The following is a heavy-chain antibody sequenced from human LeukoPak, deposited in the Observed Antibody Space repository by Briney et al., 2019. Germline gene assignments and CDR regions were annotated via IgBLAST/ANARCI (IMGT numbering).Heavy chain of an antibody. Sequence: PGGSLGLSCTGSGFTFGDYAMSWFRQAPGKGLEWVGFIRSKAYGGTTEYAASVKGRFTISRDDSKSIAYLQMNSLKTEDTAVYYCTRGTYGDYLYYYYYMDVWGKGTTVTVSS. CDR2: IRSKAYGGTT. D-gene: IGHD4-17*01. V-gene: IGHV3-49*03. CDR3: TRGTYGDYLYYYYYMDV. J-gene: IGHJ6*03. CDR1: GFTFGDYA.